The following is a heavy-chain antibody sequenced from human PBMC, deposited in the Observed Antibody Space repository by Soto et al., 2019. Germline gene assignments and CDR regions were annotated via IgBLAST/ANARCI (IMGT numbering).Heavy chain of an antibody. CDR1: GDSVSRNSDA. Sequence: SQTLSLTCAISGDSVSRNSDARDWISQSPSRGVEWECRSFWRSKWHKDDPVSVKSRLTINRATSKNEFALQLYSVTPDDTAVYFCAKLEGRTYYDFCSGYSQDYYYYGMDVWGQGTTVTVSS. J-gene: IGHJ6*02. CDR2: SFWRSKWHK. CDR3: AKLEGRTYYDFCSGYSQDYYYYGMDV. V-gene: IGHV6-1*01. D-gene: IGHD3-3*01.